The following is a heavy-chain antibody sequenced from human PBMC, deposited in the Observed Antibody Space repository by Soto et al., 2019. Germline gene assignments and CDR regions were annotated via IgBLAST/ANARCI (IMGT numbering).Heavy chain of an antibody. CDR3: ANTVDTATGPPDNWFDP. V-gene: IGHV1-18*04. Sequence: ASVKVSCKASGYTFTSYGISWVRQAPGQGLEWMGWISAYNGNTNYAQKLQGRVTMTTDTSTSTAYMELRSLRSDDTAVYYCANTVDTATGPPDNWFDPWGQGTLVTVS. CDR1: GYTFTSYG. CDR2: ISAYNGNT. D-gene: IGHD5-18*01. J-gene: IGHJ5*02.